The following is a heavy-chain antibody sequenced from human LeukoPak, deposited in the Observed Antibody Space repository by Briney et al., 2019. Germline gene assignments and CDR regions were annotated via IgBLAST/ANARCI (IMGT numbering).Heavy chain of an antibody. Sequence: GESLKISCKGFGYKFTNYWIGWVRQMPGKGLDWMGIIYPGDSDTRYSPSFQGQVTISVDKSISTAYLQWSSLKASDTAMYYCARHPRYFDALTRRDYYYYMDVWGKGTTVTVSS. CDR3: ARHPRYFDALTRRDYYYYMDV. V-gene: IGHV5-51*01. CDR2: IYPGDSDT. D-gene: IGHD3-9*01. J-gene: IGHJ6*03. CDR1: GYKFTNYW.